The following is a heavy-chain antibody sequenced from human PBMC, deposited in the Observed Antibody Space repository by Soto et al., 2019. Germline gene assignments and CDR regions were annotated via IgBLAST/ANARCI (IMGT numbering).Heavy chain of an antibody. CDR3: AKEAAVVGTPFFNY. J-gene: IGHJ4*02. CDR2: ITDSGGYT. V-gene: IGHV3-23*01. D-gene: IGHD6-19*01. CDR1: GFTFSSYA. Sequence: PGGSLRLSCAASGFTFSSYAMSWVRQAPGQGLEWVSGITDSGGYTFYADSVKGRFTISRDNPKNTLYLQMNSLRADDTAVYYCAKEAAVVGTPFFNYSGQATLLTVSS.